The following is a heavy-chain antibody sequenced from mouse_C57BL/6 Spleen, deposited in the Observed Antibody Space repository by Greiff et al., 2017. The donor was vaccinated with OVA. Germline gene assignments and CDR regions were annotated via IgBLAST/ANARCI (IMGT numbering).Heavy chain of an antibody. V-gene: IGHV1-81*01. Sequence: LVESGAELARPGASVKLSCKASGYTFTSYGISWVKQRTGQGLEWIGEIYPRSGNTYYNEKFKGKATLTADKSSSTAYMELRSLTSEDSAVYFCARLGVITTVVGDWYFDVWGTGTTVTVSS. CDR1: GYTFTSYG. CDR3: ARLGVITTVVGDWYFDV. CDR2: IYPRSGNT. J-gene: IGHJ1*03. D-gene: IGHD1-1*01.